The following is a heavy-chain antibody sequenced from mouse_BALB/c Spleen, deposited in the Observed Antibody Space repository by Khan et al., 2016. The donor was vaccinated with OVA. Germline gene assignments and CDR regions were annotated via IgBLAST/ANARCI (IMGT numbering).Heavy chain of an antibody. CDR3: ARSNGNYWFAY. CDR2: INTSTGEP. Sequence: QIQLVQSGPELKKPGETVKISCKASGYTLTNYGMNWVKQAPGKGLKWMGWINTSTGEPTYAEDFKGRIAFSLETSASTAYLQINNLKNEDTATYFCARSNGNYWFAYWGQGTLVTVSA. D-gene: IGHD2-1*01. V-gene: IGHV9-3-1*01. CDR1: GYTLTNYG. J-gene: IGHJ3*01.